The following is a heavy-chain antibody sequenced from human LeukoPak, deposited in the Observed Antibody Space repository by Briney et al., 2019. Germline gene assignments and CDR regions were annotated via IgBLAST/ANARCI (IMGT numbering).Heavy chain of an antibody. CDR1: GYSISSGYY. D-gene: IGHD3-22*01. V-gene: IGHV4-38-2*02. CDR2: IYHSGST. CDR3: ARVVSVYYDSSGYYHAFDI. J-gene: IGHJ3*02. Sequence: SETLSLTRTVSGYSISSGYYWGWIRQPPGKGLEWIGSIYHSGSTYYNPSLKSRVTISVDTSKNQFSLKLSSVTAADTAVYYCARVVSVYYDSSGYYHAFDIWGQGTMVTVSS.